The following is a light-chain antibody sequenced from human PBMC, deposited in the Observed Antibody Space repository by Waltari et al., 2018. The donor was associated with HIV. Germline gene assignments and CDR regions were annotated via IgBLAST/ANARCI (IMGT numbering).Light chain of an antibody. Sequence: DIQMTQSPSALSASVGDRVTIACRASQSISSWLAWYQQKPGKAPKLLIYKASSLESGAPSRFSGSGSGTEFTLTISSLQPSDFATYYCQQYNSYPLTFGGGTKVEIK. CDR3: QQYNSYPLT. CDR2: KAS. J-gene: IGKJ4*01. V-gene: IGKV1-5*03. CDR1: QSISSW.